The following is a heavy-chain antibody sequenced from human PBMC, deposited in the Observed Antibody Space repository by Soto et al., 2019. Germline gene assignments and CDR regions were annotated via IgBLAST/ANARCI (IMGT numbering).Heavy chain of an antibody. D-gene: IGHD2-15*01. CDR3: AKVVVAATRHTDFDS. V-gene: IGHV4-39*01. Sequence: PSETLSLTCTVSGGSINSNNYYWSWIRQPPGKGLAWIASLYNDGSTYYSPSLKSRVTISADTSKNQFSLNLKSVTAADTAVYYCAKVVVAATRHTDFDSWGQGTLVTV. CDR2: LYNDGST. J-gene: IGHJ4*02. CDR1: GGSINSNNYY.